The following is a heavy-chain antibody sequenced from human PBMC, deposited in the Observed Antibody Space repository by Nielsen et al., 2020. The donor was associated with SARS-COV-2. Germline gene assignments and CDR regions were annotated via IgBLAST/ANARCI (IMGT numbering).Heavy chain of an antibody. CDR3: ARPYCSSTSCYGRGWFDP. V-gene: IGHV1-46*01. D-gene: IGHD2-2*01. J-gene: IGHJ5*02. CDR2: INPSGGST. Sequence: WVRQAPGQGLEWMGIINPSGGSTSYAQKFQGRVTITADESTSTVYMELSSLRSEDTAVYYCARPYCSSTSCYGRGWFDPWGQGTLVTVSS.